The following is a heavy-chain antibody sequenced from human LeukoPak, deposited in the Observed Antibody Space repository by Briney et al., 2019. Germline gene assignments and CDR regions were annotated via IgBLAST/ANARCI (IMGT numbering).Heavy chain of an antibody. D-gene: IGHD3-3*01. V-gene: IGHV1-46*01. CDR1: GYTFTKYY. CDR2: MHPTGDST. CDR3: ARHDFDLPMIYSFFVH. J-gene: IGHJ5*02. Sequence: ASVKVSCKASGYTFTKYYMNWVRQAPGQGLEWMGIMHPTGDSTNYAQKFQGRVTLTRDTSTGTFYMELSSLTSVDTAVYYCARHDFDLPMIYSFFVHWGQGTLVTVSS.